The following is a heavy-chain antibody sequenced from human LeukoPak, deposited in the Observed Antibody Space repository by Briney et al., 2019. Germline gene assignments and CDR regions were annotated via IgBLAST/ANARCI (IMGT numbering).Heavy chain of an antibody. J-gene: IGHJ4*02. Sequence: ASVKVSCKASGYTFLHHDINWVRQVAGQGLEWMAWMSPNSGNTGYAQKFKGRVTLTRDTSTSTAYMELRSLRSDDTAVYYCARGDDPVPYYFDYWGQGTLVTVSS. CDR3: ARGDDPVPYYFDY. CDR1: GYTFLHHD. CDR2: MSPNSGNT. V-gene: IGHV1-8*01.